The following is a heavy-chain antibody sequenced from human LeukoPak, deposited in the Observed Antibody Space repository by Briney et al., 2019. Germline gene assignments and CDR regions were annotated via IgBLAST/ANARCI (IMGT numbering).Heavy chain of an antibody. CDR2: INSDGSTT. CDR3: ARRSAAKDAFDI. J-gene: IGHJ3*02. CDR1: GFTVSSKY. V-gene: IGHV3-74*01. Sequence: GGSLRLSCAASGFTVSSKYMSWVRQAPGKGPVWVSRINSDGSTTSYADSVKGRFTISRDNAKNTLYLQMNSLRAEDTAVYYCARRSAAKDAFDIWGQGTMVTVSS. D-gene: IGHD6-25*01.